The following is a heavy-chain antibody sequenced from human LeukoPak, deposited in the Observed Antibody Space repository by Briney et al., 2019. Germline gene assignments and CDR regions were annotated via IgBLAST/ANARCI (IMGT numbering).Heavy chain of an antibody. CDR1: GFTFSSYD. CDR2: IGTAGDT. D-gene: IGHD6-13*01. Sequence: GGSLRLSCAASGFTFSSYDMHWVRQATGKGLEWVSAIGTAGDTYYPGSVKGRFTISRENAKNSLCLQMNSLRAGDTAVYYCARGPPLIGAAAGLLYFDYWGQGTLVTVSS. V-gene: IGHV3-13*01. J-gene: IGHJ4*02. CDR3: ARGPPLIGAAAGLLYFDY.